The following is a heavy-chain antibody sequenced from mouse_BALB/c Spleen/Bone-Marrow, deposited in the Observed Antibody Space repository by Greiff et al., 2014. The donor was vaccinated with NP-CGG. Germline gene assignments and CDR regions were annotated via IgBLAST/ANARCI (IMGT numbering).Heavy chain of an antibody. CDR1: GYTFTDYN. D-gene: IGHD1-1*01. J-gene: IGHJ2*01. CDR2: IYPHNGGN. V-gene: IGHV1S29*02. Sequence: VQLQQSGPELVKPGASVKISCKASGYTFTDYNMHWVKQSHGKSLEWIVYIYPHNGGNGYNQKFKNKATLTVDSSSSTAYMELRSLTSEDTAVYYCARSRGNTDPTYYFDHWGQGTTHTVSS. CDR3: ARSRGNTDPTYYFDH.